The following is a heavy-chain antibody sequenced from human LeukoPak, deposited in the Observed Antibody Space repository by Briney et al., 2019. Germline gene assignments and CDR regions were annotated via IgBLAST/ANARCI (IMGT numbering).Heavy chain of an antibody. J-gene: IGHJ6*03. Sequence: SVKVSCKASGGTFSSYAISWVRQAPGQGLEWMGGIIPISGTANYAQKIQGRVTITADKITSTAYMELSSLRAEDTAVYCCAKGQGWEHSYYYYYMDVWGKGTTVTISS. CDR1: GGTFSSYA. V-gene: IGHV1-69*06. CDR3: AKGQGWEHSYYYYYMDV. CDR2: IIPISGTA. D-gene: IGHD1-26*01.